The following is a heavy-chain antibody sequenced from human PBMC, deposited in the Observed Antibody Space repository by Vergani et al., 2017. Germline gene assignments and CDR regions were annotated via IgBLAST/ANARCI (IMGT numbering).Heavy chain of an antibody. CDR3: ARVGGYSYGPEKAHFDY. CDR1: GGTFRSYA. J-gene: IGHJ4*02. Sequence: QVQLVQSGAEVKKPGSSVKVSCKASGGTFRSYAISWVRQAPGQGLEWMGGIIPIFGTANYAQKFQGRVTMTADESTSTAYMELSSLRSEDTAVYYCARVGGYSYGPEKAHFDYWGQGTLVTVSS. D-gene: IGHD5-18*01. CDR2: IIPIFGTA. V-gene: IGHV1-69*01.